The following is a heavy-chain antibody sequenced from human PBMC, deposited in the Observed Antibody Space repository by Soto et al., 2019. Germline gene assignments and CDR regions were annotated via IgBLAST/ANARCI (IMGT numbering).Heavy chain of an antibody. Sequence: PSETLSLTCTVSGGSISSSNWWSWVRQPPGKGLEWIGEIYHSGSTNYNPSLTSRVTISVDKSKNQFSLKLSSVTAADTAVYYCARVFSGSYYYFDYWGQGTRVTVSS. V-gene: IGHV4-4*02. CDR2: IYHSGST. CDR3: ARVFSGSYYYFDY. CDR1: GGSISSSNW. D-gene: IGHD1-26*01. J-gene: IGHJ4*02.